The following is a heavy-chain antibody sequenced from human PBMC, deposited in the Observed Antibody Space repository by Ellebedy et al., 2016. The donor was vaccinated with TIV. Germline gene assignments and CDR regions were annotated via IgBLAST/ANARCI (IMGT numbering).Heavy chain of an antibody. CDR1: GFTFSSYA. D-gene: IGHD6-13*01. V-gene: IGHV3-23*01. Sequence: GESLKISXAASGFTFSSYAMSWVRQAPGKGLEWVSAISGSGGSTYYADSVKGRFTISRDNSKNTLYLQMNSLRAEDTAVYYCAKDLSSTSYSSRYYYYGMDVWGQGTTVTVSS. CDR2: ISGSGGST. CDR3: AKDLSSTSYSSRYYYYGMDV. J-gene: IGHJ6*02.